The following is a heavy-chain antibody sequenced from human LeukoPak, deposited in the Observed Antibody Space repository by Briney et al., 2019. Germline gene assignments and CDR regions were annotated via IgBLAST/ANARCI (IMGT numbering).Heavy chain of an antibody. J-gene: IGHJ4*02. CDR3: TRDQSDNWNDDWRFDY. Sequence: TGGSLRLSCAATGFTFSNFAMHWVRQAPGKGLEWVAVVSYDGSYKYYADSVKGRFTISRDNSKNTLYLQMNSLKTADTAVYYCTRDQSDNWNDDWRFDYWGQGTLVTVSS. CDR1: GFTFSNFA. CDR2: VSYDGSYK. V-gene: IGHV3-30*04. D-gene: IGHD1-1*01.